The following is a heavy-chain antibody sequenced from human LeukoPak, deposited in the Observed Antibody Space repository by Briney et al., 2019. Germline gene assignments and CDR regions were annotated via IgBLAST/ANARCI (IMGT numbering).Heavy chain of an antibody. CDR3: ARDRGVSCYPRCRFDY. CDR1: GGTFNSYA. CDR2: IIPIFGTA. J-gene: IGHJ4*02. V-gene: IGHV1-69*13. D-gene: IGHD2-15*01. Sequence: SVKVSCKASGGTFNSYAISWVRQAPGQGLEWMGGIIPIFGTANYAQKFQGRVTITADESTSTAYMELSSLRSEDTAVYYCARDRGVSCYPRCRFDYWGQGTLVTVSS.